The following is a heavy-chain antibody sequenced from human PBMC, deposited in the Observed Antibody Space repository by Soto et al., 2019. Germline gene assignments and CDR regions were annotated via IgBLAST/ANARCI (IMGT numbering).Heavy chain of an antibody. D-gene: IGHD2-2*01. V-gene: IGHV1-18*01. J-gene: IGHJ4*02. Sequence: VASVKVSCKASGYTFSSYFISWVRQAPGQGLEWMGWISAYNGNTNYAQKLQGRVTMTTDTSTSTAYMELRSLRSDDTAVYYCARMVMSVVVPQMEGYWGQGTLVTVSS. CDR3: ARMVMSVVVPQMEGY. CDR2: ISAYNGNT. CDR1: GYTFSSYF.